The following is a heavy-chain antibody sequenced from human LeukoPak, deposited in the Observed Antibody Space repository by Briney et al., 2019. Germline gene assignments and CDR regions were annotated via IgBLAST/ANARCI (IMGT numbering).Heavy chain of an antibody. CDR2: IIPIFGTA. Sequence: SVKVSCKASGGTFSSYAISWVRQAPGQGLEWMGVIIPIFGTANYAQKFQGRVTITTDESTSTAYMELSSLRSEDTAVYYCARGSSYDFWSGYFDYWGQGTLVTVSS. D-gene: IGHD3-3*01. J-gene: IGHJ4*02. CDR3: ARGSSYDFWSGYFDY. V-gene: IGHV1-69*05. CDR1: GGTFSSYA.